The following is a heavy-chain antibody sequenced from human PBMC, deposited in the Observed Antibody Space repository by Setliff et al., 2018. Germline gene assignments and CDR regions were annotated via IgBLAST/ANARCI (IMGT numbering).Heavy chain of an antibody. CDR3: VREGVDSRSSTDYRYYMDV. V-gene: IGHV1-69*05. D-gene: IGHD3-22*01. CDR1: GATFSSYG. CDR2: TIPMFGTT. Sequence: ASVKVSCKASGATFSSYGISWVRQAPGQGLEWMGGTIPMFGTTEYAQKFQGRLTIITDESTNTAFMQLSSLRSGDTDGYYCVREGVDSRSSTDYRYYMDVWGKGTTVTVSS. J-gene: IGHJ6*03.